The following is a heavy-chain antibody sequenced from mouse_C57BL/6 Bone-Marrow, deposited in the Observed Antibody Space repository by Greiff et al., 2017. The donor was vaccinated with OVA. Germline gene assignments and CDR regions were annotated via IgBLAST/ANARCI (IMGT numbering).Heavy chain of an antibody. D-gene: IGHD2-1*01. CDR2: IDPSDSYT. CDR1: GYTFTSYW. CDR3: ARCPIYYGNYDWFAY. Sequence: QVQLQQPGAELVMPGASVKLSCKASGYTFTSYWMHWVKQRPGQGLEWIGAIDPSDSYTNYNQQFKGKSTLTVDKSSSTAYMQLSSLTSEDSAVYYCARCPIYYGNYDWFAYWGQGTLVTVSA. J-gene: IGHJ3*01. V-gene: IGHV1-69*01.